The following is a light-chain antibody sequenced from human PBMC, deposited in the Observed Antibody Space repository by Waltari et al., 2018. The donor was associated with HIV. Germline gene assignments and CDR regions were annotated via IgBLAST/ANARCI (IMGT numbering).Light chain of an antibody. CDR1: RTVFFNSTNQNF. CDR3: QQYFTIGPG. CDR2: WAS. Sequence: DIVMTQSPDSLAVSLGERATVKCRSSRTVFFNSTNQNFLAWYQQKPGQSPKVLFYWASTRASGVPDRFIASGSGTDFSLTISGLQADDVAVYYCQQYFTIGPGFGGGTKLEIK. V-gene: IGKV4-1*01. J-gene: IGKJ4*01.